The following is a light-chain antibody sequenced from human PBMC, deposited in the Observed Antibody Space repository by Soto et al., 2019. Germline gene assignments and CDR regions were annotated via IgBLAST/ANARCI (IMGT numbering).Light chain of an antibody. V-gene: IGKV3-11*01. CDR2: GAY. CDR1: QSVSNN. Sequence: EIVLTQSPGTLSLSPGDRATLSCRASQSVSNNLAWPQQRPGQAPRLLIYGAYTRATGIPARFSGSGSGTDFTLTISSLEPEDFAVYYCQQHANWPLTFGGGTKVDIK. CDR3: QQHANWPLT. J-gene: IGKJ4*01.